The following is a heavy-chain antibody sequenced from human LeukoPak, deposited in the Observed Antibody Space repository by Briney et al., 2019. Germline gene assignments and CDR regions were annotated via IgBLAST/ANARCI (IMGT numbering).Heavy chain of an antibody. CDR3: AEGSNYGYSSF. J-gene: IGHJ4*02. V-gene: IGHV3-7*01. CDR1: GFTFSSYW. CDR2: IKQDGSEK. D-gene: IGHD4-17*01. Sequence: GGSLRLSCAASGFTFSSYWMSWVRQAPGRGLEWVANIKQDGSEKYYVDSVKGRFTISRDNAKKSLYLQMKTLRGEDTAIYYCAEGSNYGYSSFWGQGTLVTVSS.